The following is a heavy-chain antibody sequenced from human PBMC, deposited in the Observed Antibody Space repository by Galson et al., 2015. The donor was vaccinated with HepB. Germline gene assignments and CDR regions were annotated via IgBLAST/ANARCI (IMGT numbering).Heavy chain of an antibody. D-gene: IGHD3-22*01. J-gene: IGHJ4*02. V-gene: IGHV3-9*01. CDR3: AKDRGLRDYDSLDY. CDR2: VSWNGGDI. Sequence: SLRLSCATSGFSFDDYAMHWVRQAPGKGLEWVSSVSWNGGDITYADSVKGRWAISRDNAKNSVFLQMNSLRDEDTAFYYCAKDRGLRDYDSLDYWGQGTLVTVSS. CDR1: GFSFDDYA.